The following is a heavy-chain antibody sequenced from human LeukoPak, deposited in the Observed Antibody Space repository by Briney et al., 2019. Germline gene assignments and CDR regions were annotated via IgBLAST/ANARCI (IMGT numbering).Heavy chain of an antibody. J-gene: IGHJ4*02. Sequence: SQTLSLTCAISGDSVSSNSAAWNWIRQSPSRGLEWLGRTYYRSKWYNDYAVSVKSRITINPDTSKNQFSLQLNSVTPEDTAVCYCARSPNYYDSSGYLDYWGQGTLVTVSS. V-gene: IGHV6-1*01. CDR2: TYYRSKWYN. CDR1: GDSVSSNSAA. D-gene: IGHD3-22*01. CDR3: ARSPNYYDSSGYLDY.